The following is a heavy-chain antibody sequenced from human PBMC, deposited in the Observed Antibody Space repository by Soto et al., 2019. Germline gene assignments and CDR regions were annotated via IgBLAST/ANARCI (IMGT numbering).Heavy chain of an antibody. CDR1: GYIFTSYW. Sequence: PGESLKISCKGSGYIFTSYWIGWVRQMPGKGLEWMGIIYPGDSDTRYSPSFQGQVTISAEKSISTASLRWSSLKASDTALYSCARSSGVDNYYYGRDVWGQGTTVTSP. CDR2: IYPGDSDT. J-gene: IGHJ6*02. CDR3: ARSSGVDNYYYGRDV. D-gene: IGHD6-25*01. V-gene: IGHV5-51*01.